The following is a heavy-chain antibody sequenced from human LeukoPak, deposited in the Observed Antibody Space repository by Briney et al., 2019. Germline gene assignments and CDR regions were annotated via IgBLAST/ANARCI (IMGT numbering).Heavy chain of an antibody. Sequence: GGSLRLSCAASGFTFSSYSMNWVRQAPGKGLEWVSSISSSSSYIYYADSVKGRFTISRDNAKNSLYLQMNSLRAEDTAVYYCARDPDYYDSSDYFLFDYWGQGTLVTVSS. V-gene: IGHV3-21*01. CDR1: GFTFSSYS. D-gene: IGHD3-22*01. J-gene: IGHJ4*02. CDR3: ARDPDYYDSSDYFLFDY. CDR2: ISSSSSYI.